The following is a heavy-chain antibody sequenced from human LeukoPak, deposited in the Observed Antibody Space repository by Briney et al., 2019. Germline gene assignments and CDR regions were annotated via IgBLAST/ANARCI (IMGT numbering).Heavy chain of an antibody. D-gene: IGHD5-12*01. J-gene: IGHJ2*01. V-gene: IGHV3-30-3*01. CDR3: ARDAVAGLATRGWYFDL. CDR2: ISYDGSNK. Sequence: GGSLRLSCAASGFTFSSYAMHWVRQAPGKGLEWVAVISYDGSNKYYADSVKGRFTISRDNSKNTPYLQMNSLRAEDAAVYYCARDAVAGLATRGWYFDLWGRGTLVTVSS. CDR1: GFTFSSYA.